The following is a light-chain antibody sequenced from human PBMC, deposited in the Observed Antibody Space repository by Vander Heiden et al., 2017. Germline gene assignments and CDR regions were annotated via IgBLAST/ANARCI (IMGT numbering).Light chain of an antibody. CDR2: SNN. J-gene: IGLJ3*02. V-gene: IGLV1-44*01. CDR3: AAWDDSLNGWV. CDR1: SSNIGSNT. Sequence: QSVLPQPPSASGTPRQRVTISCSGSSSNIGSNTVNWYQQLPGTAPKLLIYSNNQRPSGVPDRFSGSKSGTSASLAISGLQSEDEADYYCAAWDDSLNGWVFGGGTKLTVL.